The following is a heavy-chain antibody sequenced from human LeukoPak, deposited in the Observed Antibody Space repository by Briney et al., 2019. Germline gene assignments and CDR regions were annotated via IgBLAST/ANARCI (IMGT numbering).Heavy chain of an antibody. Sequence: ASVKVSCKASGYTFTSYDINWVRQATGQGLEWMGWMNPNSGNTGYAQKFQGRVTMTRNTSISTAYMELSSLRSEDTAVYYCARSRSGWYSRGSDAFDIWGQGTMVTVSS. V-gene: IGHV1-8*01. CDR1: GYTFTSYD. CDR3: ARSRSGWYSRGSDAFDI. CDR2: MNPNSGNT. D-gene: IGHD6-19*01. J-gene: IGHJ3*02.